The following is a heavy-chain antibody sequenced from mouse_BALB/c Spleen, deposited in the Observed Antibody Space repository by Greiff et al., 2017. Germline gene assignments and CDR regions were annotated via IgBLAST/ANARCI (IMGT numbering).Heavy chain of an antibody. CDR1: GYAFSSSW. CDR3: ARSDGFYYAMDY. V-gene: IGHV1-82*01. CDR2: IYPGDGDT. D-gene: IGHD2-3*01. Sequence: VKLVESGPELVKPGASVKISCKASGYAFSSSWMNWVKQRPGQGLEWIGRIYPGDGDTNYNGKFKGKATLTADKSSSTAYMQLSSLTSVDSAVYFCARSDGFYYAMDYWGQGTSVTVSS. J-gene: IGHJ4*01.